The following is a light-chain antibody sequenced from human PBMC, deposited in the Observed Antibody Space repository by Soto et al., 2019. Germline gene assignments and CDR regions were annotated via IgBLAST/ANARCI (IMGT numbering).Light chain of an antibody. CDR2: DAS. CDR1: QDIRKY. CDR3: QQYDNLPLL. V-gene: IGKV1-33*01. J-gene: IGKJ5*01. Sequence: IQMTQSPSSLSASVGDRVTITCQATQDIRKYLNWYQQKPGKAPKLLIYDASSLETGVPSRFSGSGSGTDFTLSISSLQPEDFATYYCQQYDNLPLLFGQGTRLHIK.